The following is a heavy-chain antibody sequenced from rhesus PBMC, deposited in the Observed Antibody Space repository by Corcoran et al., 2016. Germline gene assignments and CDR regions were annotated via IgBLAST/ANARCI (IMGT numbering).Heavy chain of an antibody. D-gene: IGHD6-25*01. CDR3: ARGDSGTWIPFDY. CDR1: GGSFSSYW. Sequence: QVQLQESGPGLVKPSETLSLTCAVSGGSFSSYWWSWIRQPPGKGLEWIGEINGNSGSTNYNPSLKSRVTISKDASKNQFSLKLSSVTAADTAVYYCARGDSGTWIPFDYWGQGVLVTVSS. J-gene: IGHJ4*01. CDR2: INGNSGST. V-gene: IGHV4-80*01.